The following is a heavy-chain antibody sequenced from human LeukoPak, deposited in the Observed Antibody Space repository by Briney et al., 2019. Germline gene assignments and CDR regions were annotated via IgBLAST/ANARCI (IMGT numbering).Heavy chain of an antibody. V-gene: IGHV4-34*01. CDR1: GGSFSGYY. J-gene: IGHJ6*04. CDR2: INHSGST. Sequence: SETLSLTCAVYGGSFSGYYWSWIRQPPGKGLEWIGEINHSGSTNYNPSLKSRVTISVDTSKNQFPLKLSSVTAADTAVYYCARGRGYCSSTSCYPRGGMDVWGKGTTVTVSS. CDR3: ARGRGYCSSTSCYPRGGMDV. D-gene: IGHD2-2*01.